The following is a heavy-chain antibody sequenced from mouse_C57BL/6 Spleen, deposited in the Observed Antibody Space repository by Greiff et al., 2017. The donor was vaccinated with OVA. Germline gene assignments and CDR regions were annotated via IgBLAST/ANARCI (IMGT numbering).Heavy chain of an antibody. D-gene: IGHD1-1*01. CDR2: IYPGDGDT. Sequence: VQLQQSGPELVKPGASVKISCKASGYAFSSSWMNWVKQRPGKGLEWIGRIYPGDGDTNYNGKFKGKATLTADKSSSTAYMQLSILTSEDSAVYFCARSYYGSSYAMDYWGQGTSVTVSS. CDR3: ARSYYGSSYAMDY. CDR1: GYAFSSSW. V-gene: IGHV1-82*01. J-gene: IGHJ4*01.